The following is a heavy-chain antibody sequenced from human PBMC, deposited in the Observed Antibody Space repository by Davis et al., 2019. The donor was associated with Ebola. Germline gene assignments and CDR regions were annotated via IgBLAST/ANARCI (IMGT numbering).Heavy chain of an antibody. CDR2: MHPRNFDT. CDR3: ARRALDQHYYYYMDV. J-gene: IGHJ6*03. V-gene: IGHV5-51*01. CDR1: GYSFTRYW. D-gene: IGHD1/OR15-1a*01. Sequence: GESLKISCKSSGYSFTRYWIGWVRQMPGKDLEWMGLMHPRNFDTRYSPSFQGQVTISADRSTATVYLQWSSLKESDTAVYFCARRALDQHYYYYMDVWGEGTTVTVS.